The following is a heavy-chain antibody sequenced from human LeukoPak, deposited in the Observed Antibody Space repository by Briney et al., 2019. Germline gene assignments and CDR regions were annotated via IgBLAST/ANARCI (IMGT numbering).Heavy chain of an antibody. V-gene: IGHV3-11*04. CDR2: ISGSGSTI. CDR3: ARDSGYDWHAFDI. Sequence: GGSLRLSCAASGFTFSDYYMSWIRQAPGKGLEWVSYISGSGSTIYYADSVRGRITISRDNAKNSLYLQMNSLRAEDTAVYYCARDSGYDWHAFDIRGQGTMVTVSS. J-gene: IGHJ3*02. D-gene: IGHD5-12*01. CDR1: GFTFSDYY.